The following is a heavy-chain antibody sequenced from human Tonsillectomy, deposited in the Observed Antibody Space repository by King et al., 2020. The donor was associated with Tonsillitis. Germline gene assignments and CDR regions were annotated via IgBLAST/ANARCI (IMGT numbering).Heavy chain of an antibody. Sequence: QLVQSGAEVKKPGASVKVSCKASGYTFTSYDINWVRQATGQGLEWMGWMNPNSDNTGYAQKFQGRVTMTRNTSISTAYMELSSLRSEDTAVYYCARSGYCRGGSCFSPNYYYGMDVWGQGATVTVSS. J-gene: IGHJ6*02. CDR3: ARSGYCRGGSCFSPNYYYGMDV. CDR2: MNPNSDNT. V-gene: IGHV1-8*01. D-gene: IGHD2-15*01. CDR1: GYTFTSYD.